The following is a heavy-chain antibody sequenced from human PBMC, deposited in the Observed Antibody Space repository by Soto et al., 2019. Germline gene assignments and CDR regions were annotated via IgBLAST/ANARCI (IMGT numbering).Heavy chain of an antibody. CDR1: GGTFSSYA. Sequence: QVQLVQSGAEVKKPGSSVKVSCKASGGTFSSYAISWVRQAPGQGLEWMGGIIPIFGTANYAQKFQGRVTITADESTRTAYMELSSLRSEDTAVYYCARVSVPEQWETQPMVYWGQGTLVTVSS. CDR3: ARVSVPEQWETQPMVY. D-gene: IGHD1-26*01. J-gene: IGHJ4*02. V-gene: IGHV1-69*01. CDR2: IIPIFGTA.